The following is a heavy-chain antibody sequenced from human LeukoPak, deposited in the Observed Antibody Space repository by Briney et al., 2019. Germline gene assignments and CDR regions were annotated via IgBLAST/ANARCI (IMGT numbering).Heavy chain of an antibody. CDR1: GFIFSTYA. CDR2: ISYDGNNK. Sequence: PGRSLRLSCAASGFIFSTYAMHWVRQAPGKGLEWVAVISYDGNNKYYADSVKGRFTISRDNSKNTLYLQMNSLRAEDTAVYYCAKDPGGYYYYMDVWGKGTTVTVSS. J-gene: IGHJ6*03. V-gene: IGHV3-30-3*01. D-gene: IGHD3-16*01. CDR3: AKDPGGYYYYMDV.